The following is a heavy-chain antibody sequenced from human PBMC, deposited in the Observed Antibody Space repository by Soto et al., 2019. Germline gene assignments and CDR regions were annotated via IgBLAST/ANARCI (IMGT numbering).Heavy chain of an antibody. CDR3: ARTYCSSTSCYTRGTYYYYGMDV. D-gene: IGHD2-2*02. Sequence: SVKVSCKASGGTFSSYAISWVRQAPGQGLEWMGGFIPIFGTANYAQKFQGRVTITADESTSTAYMELSSLRSEDTAVYYCARTYCSSTSCYTRGTYYYYGMDVWGQGTTVTVSS. CDR2: FIPIFGTA. V-gene: IGHV1-69*13. J-gene: IGHJ6*02. CDR1: GGTFSSYA.